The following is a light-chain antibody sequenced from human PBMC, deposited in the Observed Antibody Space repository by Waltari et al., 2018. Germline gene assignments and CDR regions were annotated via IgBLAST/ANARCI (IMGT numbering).Light chain of an antibody. CDR3: HQRGSWPIT. CDR2: DAS. J-gene: IGKJ5*01. CDR1: QSIGTY. V-gene: IGKV3-11*01. Sequence: VLTQSPATLSLSPGAGATLSCRASQSIGTYLAWFQQRPGPAPRLLISDASNRAAGVPARFSGRGSRTDFTLSISSRGPEDFAVYYCHQRGSWPITFGQGTRLEIK.